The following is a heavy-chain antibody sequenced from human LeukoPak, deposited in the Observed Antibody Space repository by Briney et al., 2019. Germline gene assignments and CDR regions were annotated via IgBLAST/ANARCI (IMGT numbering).Heavy chain of an antibody. J-gene: IGHJ4*02. D-gene: IGHD6-13*01. CDR1: GFTFSSYA. V-gene: IGHV3-23*01. CDR2: ISGSGGST. Sequence: GGSLRLSCAASGFTFSSYAMSWVRQAPGKGLEWVSAISGSGGSTYYADSVKGRFTISRDNSKDTLYLQLSGLRAEDTAIYYCGKEFSSGWFFWGQGTLVSVSS. CDR3: GKEFSSGWFF.